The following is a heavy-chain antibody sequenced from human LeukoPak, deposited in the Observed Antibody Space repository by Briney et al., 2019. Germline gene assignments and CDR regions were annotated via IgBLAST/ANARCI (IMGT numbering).Heavy chain of an antibody. CDR3: AKAATGGGLLHNWFDP. CDR2: INPNSGGT. D-gene: IGHD1-26*01. V-gene: IGHV1-2*02. J-gene: IGHJ5*02. Sequence: ASVKVSCKASGYTFTGYYMHWVRQAPGQGLEWMGWINPNSGGTNYAQKFQGRVTMTRDTSISTAYMELSRLRSDDTAVYYCAKAATGGGLLHNWFDPWGQGTLVTVSS. CDR1: GYTFTGYY.